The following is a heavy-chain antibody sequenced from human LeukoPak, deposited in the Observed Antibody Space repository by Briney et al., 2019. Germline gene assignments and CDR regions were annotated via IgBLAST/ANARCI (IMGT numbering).Heavy chain of an antibody. Sequence: ASVKVSCKASGYTFTGYYMHWVRQAPGQGREWMGRINPNSGGTNYAQKFQGRVTMTRDTSISTAYMELSRLRSDDTAVYYCARDVGSGYSYGFDYWGQGTLVTVSS. CDR1: GYTFTGYY. CDR2: INPNSGGT. V-gene: IGHV1-2*06. J-gene: IGHJ4*02. CDR3: ARDVGSGYSYGFDY. D-gene: IGHD5-18*01.